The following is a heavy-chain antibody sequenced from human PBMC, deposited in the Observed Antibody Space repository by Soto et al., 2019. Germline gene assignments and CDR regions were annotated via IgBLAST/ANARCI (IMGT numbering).Heavy chain of an antibody. V-gene: IGHV3-7*04. CDR3: ARGKGLDV. J-gene: IGHJ6*02. Sequence: EVQLVESGGGLVQPGGSLRLSCAASGFTFTSFWMSWVRQAPGKGLEWVANIKQDGSEKYYVDSVKGRFTISRDNAKNSLHLQMDSLRAEDTAVYYCARGKGLDVWGQGTTVSVSS. CDR1: GFTFTSFW. CDR2: IKQDGSEK.